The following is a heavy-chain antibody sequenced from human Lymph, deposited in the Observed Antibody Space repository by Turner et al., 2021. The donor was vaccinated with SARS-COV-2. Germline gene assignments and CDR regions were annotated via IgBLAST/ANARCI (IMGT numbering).Heavy chain of an antibody. CDR2: IWFDGSNK. J-gene: IGHJ3*02. V-gene: IGHV3-33*01. CDR3: ARDTLWFASLGAFDI. D-gene: IGHD3-10*01. CDR1: GFTFSSYG. Sequence: QVQLVESGGGVVQPGRSLRLSCAASGFTFSSYGRHWVRQAPGKGLEWVAVIWFDGSNKYYADSVKGRFTISRDNSKNTLYLQMNSLRAEDTAVYYCARDTLWFASLGAFDIWGQGTMVTISS.